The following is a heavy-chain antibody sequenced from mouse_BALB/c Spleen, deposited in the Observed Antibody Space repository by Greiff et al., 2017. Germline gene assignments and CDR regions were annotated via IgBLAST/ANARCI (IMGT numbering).Heavy chain of an antibody. D-gene: IGHD1-2*01. CDR2: ISDGGSYT. V-gene: IGHV5-4*02. J-gene: IGHJ3*01. Sequence: EVQVVESGGGLVKPGGSLKLSCAASGFTFSDYYMYWVRQTPEKRLEWVATISDGGSYTYYPDSVKGRFTISRDNAKNNLYLQMSSLKSEDTAMYYCVSYYGSSWFAYWGQGTLVTVSA. CDR1: GFTFSDYY. CDR3: VSYYGSSWFAY.